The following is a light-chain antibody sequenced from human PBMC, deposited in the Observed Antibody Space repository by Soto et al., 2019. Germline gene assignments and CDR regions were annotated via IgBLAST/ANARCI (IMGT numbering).Light chain of an antibody. CDR3: HQRQSWPRT. V-gene: IGKV3-11*01. Sequence: EIVLTQSPATLSSFPGDRVTLSCRASQYINTRLAWYQHRPGQAPRLLIYQTSIRDAGIPARFSASGSGTAFALTISDVQPEYFAHYSCHQRQSWPRTFGQGTKVDI. CDR2: QTS. CDR1: QYINTR. J-gene: IGKJ1*01.